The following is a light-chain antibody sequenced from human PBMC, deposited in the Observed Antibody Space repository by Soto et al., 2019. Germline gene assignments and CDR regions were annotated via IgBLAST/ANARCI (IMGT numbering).Light chain of an antibody. CDR1: QSITGN. V-gene: IGKV3-15*01. CDR3: QKYNNWPLT. J-gene: IGKJ4*01. CDR2: DAS. Sequence: EIVMTQSPATLSVSPGERATLSCRASQSITGNLIWYQQKPGQAPRLLIYDASTRDTGMPARFSGSGSGREFTLTISSLQSEDFAVYYCQKYNNWPLTFGGGTKVEIK.